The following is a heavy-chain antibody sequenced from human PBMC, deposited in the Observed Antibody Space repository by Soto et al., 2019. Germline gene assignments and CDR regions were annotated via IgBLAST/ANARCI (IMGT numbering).Heavy chain of an antibody. CDR2: ISYNGDNK. D-gene: IGHD3-10*01. Sequence: QVQLVESGGGEVQPGRSLRLSCAASGVHFDSYGMHWVRQAPGKGPEWVATISYNGDNKYYADSVKGRFTISRDNFKSTLHLQMNSLRTEDTAVYYCAKDPYGSGSYYTQYYYFGMDVWGHGTTVTVSS. CDR1: GVHFDSYG. CDR3: AKDPYGSGSYYTQYYYFGMDV. J-gene: IGHJ6*02. V-gene: IGHV3-30*18.